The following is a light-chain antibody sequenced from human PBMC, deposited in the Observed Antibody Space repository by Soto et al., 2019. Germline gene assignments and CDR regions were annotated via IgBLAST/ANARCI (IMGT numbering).Light chain of an antibody. Sequence: EIVLTQSPGTLCLSPGERSTLSCRASQSLSSSSLAWYQQKPGQSPRLLIYDESSRATGIPDRFSGSGSGTDFTLTISRLEPEDFAVYHCPQYDTSPTFGQGTKVDIK. CDR3: PQYDTSPT. CDR2: DES. CDR1: QSLSSSS. V-gene: IGKV3-20*01. J-gene: IGKJ1*01.